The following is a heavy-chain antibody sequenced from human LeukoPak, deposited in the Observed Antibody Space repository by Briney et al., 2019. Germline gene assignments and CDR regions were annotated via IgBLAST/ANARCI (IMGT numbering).Heavy chain of an antibody. D-gene: IGHD2-2*02. CDR2: ISSSSSYI. Sequence: GGSLTLSCAASGFTFNSYAMNWVRQAPGKGLEWVSSISSSSSYIYYADSVKGRFTISRDNSKNTLYLQMNSLRAEDTAVYYCAKDQRDCSSTSCYTHIYYYYMDVWGKGTTVTVSS. J-gene: IGHJ6*03. CDR1: GFTFNSYA. CDR3: AKDQRDCSSTSCYTHIYYYYMDV. V-gene: IGHV3-21*04.